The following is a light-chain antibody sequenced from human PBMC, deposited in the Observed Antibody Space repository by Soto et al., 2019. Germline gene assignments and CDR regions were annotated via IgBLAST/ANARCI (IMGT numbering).Light chain of an antibody. Sequence: DIVMTQSPDSLAVSLGERATINCKSSQSVLYSSNNKNYLAWYQQKPGQPPKLLIYWASTRESVVPDRFSGSGSGTDFTLTISSLQAEDVAVYYCQQYYNSPQTFGQGTKLEIK. J-gene: IGKJ2*01. CDR3: QQYYNSPQT. V-gene: IGKV4-1*01. CDR2: WAS. CDR1: QSVLYSSNNKNY.